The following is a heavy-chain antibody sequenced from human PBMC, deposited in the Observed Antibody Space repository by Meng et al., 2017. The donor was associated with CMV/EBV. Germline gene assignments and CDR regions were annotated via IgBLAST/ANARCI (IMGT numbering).Heavy chain of an antibody. D-gene: IGHD2-21*01. CDR1: GFTFSSYG. Sequence: GESLKISCAASGFTFSSYGMHWVRQAPGKGLEWVAVIWYDGSNKYYADSVKGRFTISRDNSKNTLYPQMNSLRAEDTAVYYCAKVGHIVDAFDIWGQGTMVTVSS. J-gene: IGHJ3*02. CDR2: IWYDGSNK. V-gene: IGHV3-33*06. CDR3: AKVGHIVDAFDI.